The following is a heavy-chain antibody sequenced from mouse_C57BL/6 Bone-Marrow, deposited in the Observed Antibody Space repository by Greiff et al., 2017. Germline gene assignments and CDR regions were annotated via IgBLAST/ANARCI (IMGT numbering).Heavy chain of an antibody. CDR2: IHPNSGST. Sequence: QVQLQQPGAELVKPGASVKLSCKASGYTFTSYWMHWVKQRPGQGLEWIGMIHPNSGSTNYNEKFKSKATLTVDKSSSPAYMQLSSLTSEDSAVYYCARRGYYGSSSPWFAYWGQGTLVTVSA. V-gene: IGHV1-64*01. D-gene: IGHD1-1*01. CDR3: ARRGYYGSSSPWFAY. J-gene: IGHJ3*01. CDR1: GYTFTSYW.